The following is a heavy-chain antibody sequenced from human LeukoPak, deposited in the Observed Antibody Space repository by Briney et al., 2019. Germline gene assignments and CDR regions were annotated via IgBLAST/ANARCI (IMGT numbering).Heavy chain of an antibody. V-gene: IGHV1-18*01. CDR3: ARPGIGGAAAVFFAFDI. J-gene: IGHJ3*02. Sequence: ASVKVSCKASGYTFTSYGISWVRQAPGQGLEWMGWISAYNGNTNYAQKLQGRVTMTTDTSTSTAYMELRSLRSDDTAVYYCARPGIGGAAAVFFAFDIWGQGTMVTVSS. CDR2: ISAYNGNT. CDR1: GYTFTSYG. D-gene: IGHD6-13*01.